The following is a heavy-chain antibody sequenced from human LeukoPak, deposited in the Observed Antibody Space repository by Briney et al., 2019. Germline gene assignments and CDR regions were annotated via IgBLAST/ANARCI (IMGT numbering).Heavy chain of an antibody. J-gene: IGHJ4*02. D-gene: IGHD3-22*01. CDR1: GFTFSSFA. CDR2: IASSGGST. V-gene: IGHV3-23*01. Sequence: GGSLRLSCAASGFTFSSFAMSWVRQAPGKGLEWVSAIASSGGSTYYVDSVKGRFTISRDNSKNTLYLQMNSLRAEDTAVYYCAKRIQWSSGYNALDYWGQGTLVTVSS. CDR3: AKRIQWSSGYNALDY.